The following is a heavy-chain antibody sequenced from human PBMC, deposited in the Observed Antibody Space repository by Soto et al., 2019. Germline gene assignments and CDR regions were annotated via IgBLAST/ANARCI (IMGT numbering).Heavy chain of an antibody. V-gene: IGHV4-31*02. D-gene: IGHD4-4*01. CDR1: Y. Sequence: YWSWIRQHPEKGLEWIGYISYSGSTDYAPSLKSRVTMSVDTSKNQFSLNLTSVTAADTAVYYCGRDAVTKRDFYYYGMDVWGRGTTVTVSS. CDR3: GRDAVTKRDFYYYGMDV. J-gene: IGHJ6*02. CDR2: ISYSGST.